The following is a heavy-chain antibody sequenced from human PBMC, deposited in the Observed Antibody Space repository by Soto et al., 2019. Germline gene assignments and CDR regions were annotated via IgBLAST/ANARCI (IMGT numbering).Heavy chain of an antibody. V-gene: IGHV4-34*01. D-gene: IGHD4-17*01. CDR2: INHSGST. CDR3: ARDYGGKAFFDY. Sequence: SETLSLTCAVYGGSFSGYYWSWIRQPPGKGLEWIGEINHSGSTNYNPSLKNRVTISVDTSKNQFSLKLSSVTAADTAVYYCARDYGGKAFFDYWGQGTLVTVSS. CDR1: GGSFSGYY. J-gene: IGHJ4*02.